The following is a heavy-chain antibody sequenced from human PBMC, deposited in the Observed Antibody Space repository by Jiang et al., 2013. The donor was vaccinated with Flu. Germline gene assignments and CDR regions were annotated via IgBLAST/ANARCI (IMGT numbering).Heavy chain of an antibody. CDR2: ISYDGKI. D-gene: IGHD6-19*01. CDR3: ARDPTNTIGWHTYFDY. V-gene: IGHV1-18*01. CDR1: SYA. Sequence: SYALHWVRQAPGKGLEWVAVISYDGKIHYPQSLQGRVTMTTDTSTSTAYMELRSLRSDDTAVYYCARDPTNTIGWHTYFDYWGQGTPVTVSS. J-gene: IGHJ4*02.